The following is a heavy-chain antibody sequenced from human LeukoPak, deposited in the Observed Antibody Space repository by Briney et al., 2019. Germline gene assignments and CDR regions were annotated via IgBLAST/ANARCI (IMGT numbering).Heavy chain of an antibody. CDR2: IYYSGST. CDR3: ASITIFGVVIS. J-gene: IGHJ4*02. D-gene: IGHD3-3*01. Sequence: SETLSLTCTVSGGSISSSSYYWGWIRQPPGKGPEWIGSIYYSGSTYYNPSLKSRVTISVDTSKNQFSLKLSSVTAADTAVYYCASITIFGVVISWGQGTLVTVSS. V-gene: IGHV4-39*01. CDR1: GGSISSSSYY.